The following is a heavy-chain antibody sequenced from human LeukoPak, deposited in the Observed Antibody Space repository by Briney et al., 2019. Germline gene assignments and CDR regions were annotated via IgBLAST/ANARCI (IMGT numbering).Heavy chain of an antibody. J-gene: IGHJ4*02. D-gene: IGHD6-19*01. CDR2: IYPGDSDT. Sequence: GESLKISCKGSGYTFTSYWIGWVRQMPGEGLEWMGIIYPGDSDTRYSPSFQGQVTISADRSISTTYLQWSSLKASDTAMYYCGRPLDAVAGSSSDYWGQGTLVTVSS. CDR3: GRPLDAVAGSSSDY. CDR1: GYTFTSYW. V-gene: IGHV5-51*01.